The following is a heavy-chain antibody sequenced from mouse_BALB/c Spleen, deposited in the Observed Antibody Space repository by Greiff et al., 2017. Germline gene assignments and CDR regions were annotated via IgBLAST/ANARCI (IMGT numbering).Heavy chain of an antibody. CDR3: ARDGY. J-gene: IGHJ2*01. V-gene: IGHV5-4*02. Sequence: VQLKQSGGGLVKPGGSLKLSCAASGFTFSDYYMYWVRQTPEKRLEWVATISDGGSYTYYPDSVKGRFTISRDNAKNNLYLQMSSLKSEDTAMYYCARDGYWGQGTTLTVSS. CDR1: GFTFSDYY. CDR2: ISDGGSYT.